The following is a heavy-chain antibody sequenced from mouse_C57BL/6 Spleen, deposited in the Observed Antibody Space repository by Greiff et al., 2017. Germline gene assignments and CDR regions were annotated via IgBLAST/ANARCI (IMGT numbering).Heavy chain of an antibody. CDR3: ARDPHYYGSRGYFEV. Sequence: EVKVVESGGGLVKPGGSLKLSCAASGFTFSSYAMSWVRQTPEKRLEWVATISDGGSYTYYPDNVKGRFTISRDNAKNNLYLQMSHLKSEDTAMYYCARDPHYYGSRGYFEVWGTGTTVTVSS. V-gene: IGHV5-4*01. CDR1: GFTFSSYA. CDR2: ISDGGSYT. J-gene: IGHJ1*03. D-gene: IGHD1-1*01.